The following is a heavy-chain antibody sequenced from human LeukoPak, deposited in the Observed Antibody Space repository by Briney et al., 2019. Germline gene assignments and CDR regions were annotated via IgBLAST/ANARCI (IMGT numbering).Heavy chain of an antibody. Sequence: GGSLRLSCVVSGFTFSNFYMSWVRQAPGKGLEWVANIRQDGSGEFYADSVKGRFTVSRDNAKNSLYLQMNRLRVEDTAVYYCARWLYSSGWAIDYWGQGTLVTVSS. CDR3: ARWLYSSGWAIDY. CDR2: IRQDGSGE. CDR1: GFTFSNFY. D-gene: IGHD6-19*01. V-gene: IGHV3-7*01. J-gene: IGHJ4*02.